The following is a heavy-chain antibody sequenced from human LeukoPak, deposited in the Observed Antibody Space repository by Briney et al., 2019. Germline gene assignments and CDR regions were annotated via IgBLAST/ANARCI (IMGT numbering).Heavy chain of an antibody. CDR1: GYTFTSYG. D-gene: IGHD3-16*01. V-gene: IGHV1-18*01. Sequence: AGVKVSCKAAGYTFTSYGISWVREAPGQGLEWMGWISAYNGNTNYAQKLQGRVTMTTDTSTSTAYMELRSLRSDDTAVYNCARFYDYGDYWGQGTLVTVSS. CDR3: ARFYDYGDY. CDR2: ISAYNGNT. J-gene: IGHJ4*02.